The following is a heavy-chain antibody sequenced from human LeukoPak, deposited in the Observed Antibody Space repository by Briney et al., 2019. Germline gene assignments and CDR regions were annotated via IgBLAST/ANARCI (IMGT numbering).Heavy chain of an antibody. J-gene: IGHJ4*02. CDR1: GYTFTGYY. CDR3: ARGRGSDYEYFDY. CDR2: INPNSDST. Sequence: ASVKVSCKASGYTFTGYYIHWVRQAPGQGLEWMGWINPNSDSTNYAQKFQGRVTSTRDTSISTAHMELSRLRSDDTAVFYCARGRGSDYEYFDYWGQGTLVTVSS. D-gene: IGHD5-12*01. V-gene: IGHV1-2*02.